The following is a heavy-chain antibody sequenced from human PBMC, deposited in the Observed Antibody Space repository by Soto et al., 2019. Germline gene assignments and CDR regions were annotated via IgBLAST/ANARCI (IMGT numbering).Heavy chain of an antibody. Sequence: GGSLRLSCAASGFTVSSNYMSWVRQAPGKGLEWVSVIYSGGSTYYADSVKGRFTISRDNSKNTLYLQMNSLRAEDTAVYYCARGEVATLELFDYWGQGTLVTVSS. CDR2: IYSGGST. CDR3: ARGEVATLELFDY. V-gene: IGHV3-66*01. J-gene: IGHJ4*02. D-gene: IGHD5-12*01. CDR1: GFTVSSNY.